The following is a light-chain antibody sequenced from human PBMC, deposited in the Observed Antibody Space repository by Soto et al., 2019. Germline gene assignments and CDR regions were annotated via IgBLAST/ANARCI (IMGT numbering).Light chain of an antibody. Sequence: DIQITQSPSTLSASVGDRVTITCRASQSISSWLAWYQQKPGKAPKLLIYKASSLESGVPSRFSGSGSGTEFTLTISILQPDDFATYYCQQYNSYSWTFGQGTMVEIK. J-gene: IGKJ1*01. CDR3: QQYNSYSWT. V-gene: IGKV1-5*03. CDR1: QSISSW. CDR2: KAS.